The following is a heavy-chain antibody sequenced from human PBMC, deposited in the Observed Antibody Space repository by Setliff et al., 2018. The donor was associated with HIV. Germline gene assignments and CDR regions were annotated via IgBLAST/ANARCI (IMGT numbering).Heavy chain of an antibody. CDR3: AIRREVVVATTRRGLDI. D-gene: IGHD2-15*01. V-gene: IGHV1-8*02. Sequence: ASVKVSCKASGYTFTTYDINWVRQAAGQGLEWMGWMNPNSGNTGYAQGFQGRLTMTRNTYISTAYMELNSLMSEDTAVYFCAIRREVVVATTRRGLDIWGQGTMVTVSS. CDR1: GYTFTTYD. J-gene: IGHJ3*02. CDR2: MNPNSGNT.